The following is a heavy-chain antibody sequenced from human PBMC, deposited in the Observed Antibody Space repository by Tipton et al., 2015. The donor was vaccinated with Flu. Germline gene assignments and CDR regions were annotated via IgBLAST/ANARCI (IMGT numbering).Heavy chain of an antibody. CDR3: ARDLWNDRRAYYYYGVDV. CDR2: IYYSGTT. J-gene: IGHJ6*02. CDR1: GDSISTTIYY. D-gene: IGHD1-1*01. Sequence: TLSLTCTVSGDSISTTIYYWGWVRQPPGKGLERIGSIYYSGTTYYNPSLKSRVTISVDSSKNEFSLTLASLTAADTAVYYCARDLWNDRRAYYYYGVDVWDQGP. V-gene: IGHV4-39*07.